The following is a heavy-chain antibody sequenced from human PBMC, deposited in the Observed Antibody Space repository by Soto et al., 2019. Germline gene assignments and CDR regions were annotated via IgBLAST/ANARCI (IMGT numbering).Heavy chain of an antibody. Sequence: QVQLVESGGGVVQPGRSLRLSCAVSGFIFKNYALNWVRQAPGKGLEWVASITRDGYNKYYADSVKGRFTISRDNSKNTLSLQMTALRVEDSSVYYCTKSRGGSSSVGMDYWGPGTLVTVSS. CDR1: GFIFKNYA. D-gene: IGHD6-6*01. CDR3: TKSRGGSSSVGMDY. CDR2: ITRDGYNK. V-gene: IGHV3-30*04. J-gene: IGHJ4*02.